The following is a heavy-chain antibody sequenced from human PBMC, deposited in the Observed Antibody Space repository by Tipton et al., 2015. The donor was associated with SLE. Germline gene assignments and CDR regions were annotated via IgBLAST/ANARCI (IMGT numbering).Heavy chain of an antibody. Sequence: TLSLTCTVSGGSISSHYWSWIRQPAGKGPEWIGRIYTGGRTIHNPSLNSRVTMSLDTSKSQFSLKLTSVTAADTAVYYCVRDWGGEALDFWGQGTLVTVSS. CDR3: VRDWGGEALDF. J-gene: IGHJ4*02. CDR1: GGSISSHY. V-gene: IGHV4-4*07. CDR2: IYTGGRT. D-gene: IGHD2-21*01.